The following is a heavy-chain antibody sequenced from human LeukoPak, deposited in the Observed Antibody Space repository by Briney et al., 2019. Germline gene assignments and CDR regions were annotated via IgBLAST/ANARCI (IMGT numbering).Heavy chain of an antibody. V-gene: IGHV1-2*02. CDR2: INPNSGGT. Sequence: GASVKVSCKASGYTFTGYYMHWVRQAPGQGLEWMGWINPNSGGTNYAQKFQGRVTMIRDTSISTAYMELSRLRSDDTAVYYCARGNSSSWGRFDPWGQGTLVTVSS. CDR1: GYTFTGYY. D-gene: IGHD6-13*01. CDR3: ARGNSSSWGRFDP. J-gene: IGHJ5*02.